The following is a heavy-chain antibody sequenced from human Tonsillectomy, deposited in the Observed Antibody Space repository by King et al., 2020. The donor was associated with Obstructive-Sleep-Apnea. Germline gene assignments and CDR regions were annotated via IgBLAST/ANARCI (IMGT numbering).Heavy chain of an antibody. D-gene: IGHD1-26*01. CDR1: GYSFTSYW. Sequence: QLVQSGAEVKKPGESPKISCKGSGYSFTSYWIGWVRQMPGKGLEWMGIIYPGDSDTRYSPSFQGQVTISADKSISTAYLQWSSLKASDTAMYYCARQWWELIRLNDAFDIWGQGTMVTVPS. J-gene: IGHJ3*02. CDR2: IYPGDSDT. V-gene: IGHV5-51*01. CDR3: ARQWWELIRLNDAFDI.